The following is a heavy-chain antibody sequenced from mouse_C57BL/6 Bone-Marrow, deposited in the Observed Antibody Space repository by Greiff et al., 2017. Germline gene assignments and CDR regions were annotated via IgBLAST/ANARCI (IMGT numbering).Heavy chain of an antibody. J-gene: IGHJ2*01. CDR2: IYPGDGDT. D-gene: IGHD1-1*01. CDR3: ARSEYYGSSSYFDY. CDR1: GYAFSSSW. Sequence: QVQLQQSGPELVKPGASVKISCKASGYAFSSSWMNWVKQRPGKGLEWIGRIYPGDGDTNYNGKFKGKATLTADKSSSTAYMQLSSLTSEDSAVYFCARSEYYGSSSYFDYWGQGTTLTVSS. V-gene: IGHV1-82*01.